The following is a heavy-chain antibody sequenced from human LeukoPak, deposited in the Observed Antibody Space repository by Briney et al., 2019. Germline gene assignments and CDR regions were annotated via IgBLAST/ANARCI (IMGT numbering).Heavy chain of an antibody. CDR1: GFTFSSHK. V-gene: IGHV3-48*03. CDR2: ITSGGGTT. CDR3: VRDLDTVTTAFLVY. J-gene: IGHJ4*02. Sequence: GGSLRLSCAASGFTFSSHKMHWVRQAPGKGLEWVSDITSGGGTTYYADSVKGRFTISRDNAKNSLFLQMNGLRAEDTAVYYCVRDLDTVTTAFLVYWGQGTLVTVSS. D-gene: IGHD4-11*01.